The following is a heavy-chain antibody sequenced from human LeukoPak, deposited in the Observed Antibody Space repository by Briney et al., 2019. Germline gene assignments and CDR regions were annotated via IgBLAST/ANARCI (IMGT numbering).Heavy chain of an antibody. Sequence: PGGSLRLSCAASGFTFSNYALSWVRQAPGKGLEWVSHINSDGSWTSYADSVKGRFTISKDNAKNTVYLQMNNLRVEDTAVYYCVSFYETYWGRGTLVTVSS. CDR1: GFTFSNYA. V-gene: IGHV3-74*01. CDR2: INSDGSWT. CDR3: VSFYETY. J-gene: IGHJ4*02. D-gene: IGHD2-2*01.